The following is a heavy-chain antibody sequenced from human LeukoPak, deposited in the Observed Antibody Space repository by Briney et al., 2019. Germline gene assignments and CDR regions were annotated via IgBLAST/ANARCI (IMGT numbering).Heavy chain of an antibody. D-gene: IGHD5-18*01. CDR1: GFTFTTYW. Sequence: PGGSLRLSCAASGFTFTTYWMHWVRQAPGKGLVWVSHINSDGSITNYADSVKGRFTISRDNAKNTRYLQMKSLRTANTALYYCAGDAVDTANAVWGEGTTVTVSS. CDR2: INSDGSIT. V-gene: IGHV3-74*01. J-gene: IGHJ6*04. CDR3: AGDAVDTANAV.